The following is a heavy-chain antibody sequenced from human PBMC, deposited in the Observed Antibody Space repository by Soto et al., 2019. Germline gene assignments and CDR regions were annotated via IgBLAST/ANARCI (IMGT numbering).Heavy chain of an antibody. CDR1: GGTFSSYA. CDR3: AREVVAVAGSCYFDY. Sequence: SVKVSCKASGGTFSSYAISWVRQAPGQGLEWMGGIIPIFGTANYAQKFQGRVTITADESTSTAYMELSSLRSEDTAVYYCAREVVAVAGSCYFDYWGQGTLVTVSS. D-gene: IGHD6-19*01. J-gene: IGHJ4*02. CDR2: IIPIFGTA. V-gene: IGHV1-69*13.